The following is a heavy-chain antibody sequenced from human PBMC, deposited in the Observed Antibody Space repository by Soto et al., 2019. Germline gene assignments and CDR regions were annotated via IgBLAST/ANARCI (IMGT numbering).Heavy chain of an antibody. D-gene: IGHD6-19*01. J-gene: IGHJ4*02. CDR1: AGFVTPGGYY. V-gene: IGHV4-61*08. CDR2: ISYSGRP. CDR3: ARWAMTGFSTGWYLDY. Sequence: QVQLQESGPRLVKPSETLSLTCTVSAGFVTPGGYYWSWIRQSPGKRPEWLGYISYSGRPNYSAALRSRLTISVDTSKNQFSLTLKSVTAADAAVYYCARWAMTGFSTGWYLDYWGRGYLVTVSS.